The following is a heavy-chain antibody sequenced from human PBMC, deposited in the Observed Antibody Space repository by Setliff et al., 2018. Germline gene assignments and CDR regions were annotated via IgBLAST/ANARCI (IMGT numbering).Heavy chain of an antibody. D-gene: IGHD3-10*01. J-gene: IGHJ4*02. CDR2: VTIYSGNT. CDR3: ARVESMVRGKNILRHFDY. CDR1: GYTFNNYG. Sequence: ASVKVSCKASGYTFNNYGVAWVRQAPGQGLDWMGWVTIYSGNTKYAQNLQGRLTLSTDRSTNTVYMELGSLTTDDTAIYYCARVESMVRGKNILRHFDYWGQGIQVTVSS. V-gene: IGHV1-18*01.